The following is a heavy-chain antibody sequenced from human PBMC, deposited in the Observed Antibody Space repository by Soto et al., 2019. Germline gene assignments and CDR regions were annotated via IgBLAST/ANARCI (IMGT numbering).Heavy chain of an antibody. V-gene: IGHV4-39*02. CDR3: AREGATIFGVVIIEEYNWFDP. CDR2: IYYSGST. Sequence: SETLSLTCTVSGGSISSSSYYWGWIRQPPGKGLEWIGSIYYSGSTYYNPSLKSRVTISVDTSKNQFSLKLSSVTAADTAVYYCAREGATIFGVVIIEEYNWFDPWGQGTLVTVSS. CDR1: GGSISSSSYY. D-gene: IGHD3-3*01. J-gene: IGHJ5*02.